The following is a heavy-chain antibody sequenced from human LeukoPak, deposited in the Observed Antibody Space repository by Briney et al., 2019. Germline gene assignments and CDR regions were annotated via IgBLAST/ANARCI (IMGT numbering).Heavy chain of an antibody. D-gene: IGHD7-27*01. Sequence: SETLSLTCTVSGGSISSYYWSWIRQPPGKGLEWIGYVYFRGTTNYNPSIKSRITISVDTSKNQFSLKLTSVTAADTAVYYCARSPGAPFDYWGQGSLVTVSS. J-gene: IGHJ4*02. CDR2: VYFRGTT. V-gene: IGHV4-59*01. CDR1: GGSISSYY. CDR3: ARSPGAPFDY.